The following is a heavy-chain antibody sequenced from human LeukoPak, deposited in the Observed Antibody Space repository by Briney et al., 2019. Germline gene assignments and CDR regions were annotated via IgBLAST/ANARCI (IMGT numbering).Heavy chain of an antibody. V-gene: IGHV3-66*01. CDR2: ITSGGST. CDR1: GFTVTNND. D-gene: IGHD1-1*01. CDR3: ARDYGVQVERRPIDY. Sequence: GGSLRLSCAASGFTVTNNDMNWVRQAPGKGLEWVSVITSGGSTYFADSVKGRFTVSRDNSKNTLSLQMNSLRVEDTAVYYCARDYGVQVERRPIDYWGQGTLVTVSS. J-gene: IGHJ4*02.